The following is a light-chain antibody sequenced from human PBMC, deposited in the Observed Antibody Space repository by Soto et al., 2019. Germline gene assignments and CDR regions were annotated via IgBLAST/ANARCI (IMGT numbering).Light chain of an antibody. J-gene: IGKJ4*01. CDR1: QSISNF. Sequence: DIQMTQSPSSPSAYVGDRVTITCRTSQSISNFLNWYQQQPGKAPKLLIYGAFSLQSGVPSRFSGSGSGTDFTLTISSLQPEDFATYYCQQSYSAPQVTFGGGTKVDIK. CDR2: GAF. V-gene: IGKV1-39*01. CDR3: QQSYSAPQVT.